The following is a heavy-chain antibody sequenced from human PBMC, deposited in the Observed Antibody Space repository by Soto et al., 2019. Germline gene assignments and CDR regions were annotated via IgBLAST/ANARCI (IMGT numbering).Heavy chain of an antibody. CDR3: ARPQFSGTYHDTFNI. CDR2: VYYSENT. Sequence: PSETLSLTCTVSGPSISSSTYYWGWIRHPPGKGLEWIGSVYYSENTYYNPSLKSRVTISVDTSKNLFSLKLTSVTAADTAMYYCARPQFSGTYHDTFNIWGQGTMVT. J-gene: IGHJ3*02. CDR1: GPSISSSTYY. D-gene: IGHD1-26*01. V-gene: IGHV4-39*02.